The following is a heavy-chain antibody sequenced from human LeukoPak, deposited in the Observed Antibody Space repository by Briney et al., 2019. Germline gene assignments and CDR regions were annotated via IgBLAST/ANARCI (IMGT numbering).Heavy chain of an antibody. CDR1: GFTFSSYW. V-gene: IGHV3-74*01. J-gene: IGHJ4*02. Sequence: PGGSLRLSCAASGFTFSSYWMHWVRQAPGKGLVWVSRIKTDGSGTNYADSVKGRFTISRDNAKNTLYLQMNSLRAEDTAVYYCARDIAVAGTVYFDYRGQGTQVTVPS. D-gene: IGHD6-19*01. CDR3: ARDIAVAGTVYFDY. CDR2: IKTDGSGT.